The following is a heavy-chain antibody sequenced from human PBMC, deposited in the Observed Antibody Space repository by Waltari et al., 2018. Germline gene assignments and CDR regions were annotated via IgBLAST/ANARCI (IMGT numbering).Heavy chain of an antibody. Sequence: QVTLKESGPVLVKPTETLTLTCTVSGFSLTNARRGVRWIRQPPGKALECLANIFSNDEKSYSTSLKSRLTISWDTSKSQVVLTMTNMDPVDTATYYCARIPGLYGSGRYTLDYWGQGTLVTVSS. CDR3: ARIPGLYGSGRYTLDY. CDR1: GFSLTNARRG. V-gene: IGHV2-26*01. J-gene: IGHJ4*02. CDR2: IFSNDEK. D-gene: IGHD3-10*01.